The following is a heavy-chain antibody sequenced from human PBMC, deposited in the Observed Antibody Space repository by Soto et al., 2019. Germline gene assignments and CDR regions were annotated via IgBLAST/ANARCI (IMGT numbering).Heavy chain of an antibody. V-gene: IGHV4-34*01. CDR3: ARVLEGYDFWSGYISDYYFDY. CDR1: GGSFSGYY. J-gene: IGHJ4*02. Sequence: SETLSLTCAVYGGSFSGYYWSWIRQPPGKGLEWIGEINHSGSTNYNPSLKSRVTISVDTSKNQFSLKLSSVTAADTAVYYCARVLEGYDFWSGYISDYYFDYWGQGTLVTVSS. CDR2: INHSGST. D-gene: IGHD3-3*01.